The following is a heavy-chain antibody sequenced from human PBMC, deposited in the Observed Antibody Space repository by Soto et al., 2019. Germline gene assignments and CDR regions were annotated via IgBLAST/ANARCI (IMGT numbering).Heavy chain of an antibody. Sequence: ASVKVSCKASGYTFTSYDINWVRQATGQGLEWMGWMNPNSGNTGYAQKFQGRVTMTRNTSISTAYMELSSLRSEDTAVYYCARGARITIFGVVIRGYYYYYYMDVWGKGTTVTVSS. V-gene: IGHV1-8*01. CDR2: MNPNSGNT. CDR3: ARGARITIFGVVIRGYYYYYYMDV. J-gene: IGHJ6*03. D-gene: IGHD3-3*01. CDR1: GYTFTSYD.